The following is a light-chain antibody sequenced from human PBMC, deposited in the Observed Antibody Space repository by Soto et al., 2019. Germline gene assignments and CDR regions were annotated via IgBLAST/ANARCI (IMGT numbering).Light chain of an antibody. CDR1: QSISNY. Sequence: DIQLTQSPSSLSASVGDRVTITCRASQSISNYLDWYQQKPGQAPKLLISAASTLQSGVPSRFSGSGYGTDITLTISSLQPEDVATSYCHQSYSTPWTFGQGTKVEIK. V-gene: IGKV1-39*01. CDR2: AAS. CDR3: HQSYSTPWT. J-gene: IGKJ1*01.